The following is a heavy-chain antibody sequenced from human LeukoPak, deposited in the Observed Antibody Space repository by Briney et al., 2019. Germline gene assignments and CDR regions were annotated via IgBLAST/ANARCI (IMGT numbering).Heavy chain of an antibody. CDR3: ASLPSTYYYYGMDV. V-gene: IGHV4-38-2*02. J-gene: IGHJ6*02. CDR2: IYHSGST. CDR1: GYSISSGYY. D-gene: IGHD2/OR15-2a*01. Sequence: SETLSLTCTVSGYSISSGYYWGWIRQPPGKGLEWIGSIYHSGSTYYNPSLKSRVTISVDTSKNQFSLKLSSVTAADTAVYYCASLPSTYYYYGMDVWGQGTTVTVSS.